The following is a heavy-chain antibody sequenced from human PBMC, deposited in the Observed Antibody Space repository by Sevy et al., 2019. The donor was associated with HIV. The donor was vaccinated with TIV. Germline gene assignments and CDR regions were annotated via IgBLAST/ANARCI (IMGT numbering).Heavy chain of an antibody. CDR1: GFTFGGYT. J-gene: IGHJ6*02. V-gene: IGHV3-49*04. CDR2: IRGKPYGGTT. CDR3: TRVEGAADWGMDV. D-gene: IGHD1-26*01. Sequence: GGSLRLSCTASGFTFGGYTMSWVRQAPGTGLEWVAFIRGKPYGGTTEYAASVKGRFTISRDDSKSIAYLQMNSLNTEDTAVYYCTRVEGAADWGMDVWGQWTTVTVSS.